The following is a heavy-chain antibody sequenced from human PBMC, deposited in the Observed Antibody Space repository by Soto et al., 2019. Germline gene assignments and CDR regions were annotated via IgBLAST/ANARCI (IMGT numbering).Heavy chain of an antibody. J-gene: IGHJ6*03. CDR1: GGTSSSYT. CDR2: INAGNGNT. Sequence: ASVKVSCKASGGTSSSYTISWVRQAPGQRLEWMGWINAGNGNTKYSQKFQGRVTITRDTSASTAYMELSSLRSEDTAVYYCARESIAARPGFYYYMDVWGKGTTVTVSS. D-gene: IGHD6-6*01. CDR3: ARESIAARPGFYYYMDV. V-gene: IGHV1-3*01.